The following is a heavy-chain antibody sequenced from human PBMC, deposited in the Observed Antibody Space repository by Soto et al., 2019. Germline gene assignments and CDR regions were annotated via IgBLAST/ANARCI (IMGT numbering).Heavy chain of an antibody. CDR1: GFTFGSYA. J-gene: IGHJ6*02. CDR2: ISGSGGST. CDR3: AKHLFDSSGYYHYYYYGMDV. Sequence: GGSLRLSCAASGFTFGSYAMSWVRQAPGKGLEWVSAISGSGGSTYYADSVKGRFTISRDNSKNTLYLQMNSLRAEDTAVYYCAKHLFDSSGYYHYYYYGMDVWGQGTTVTVSS. V-gene: IGHV3-23*01. D-gene: IGHD3-22*01.